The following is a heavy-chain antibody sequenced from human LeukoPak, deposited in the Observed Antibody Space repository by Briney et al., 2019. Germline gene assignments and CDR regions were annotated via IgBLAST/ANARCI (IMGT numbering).Heavy chain of an antibody. Sequence: ASVKVSCKASGYTFTSYGISWVRQAPGQGLEWMGWISAYNGNTNYAQKLQGRVTMTTDTSTSTAYMELRSLRSDDTAVYYCARGELVDIVVVVAADRLNSFDYWGQGTLVTVSS. V-gene: IGHV1-18*01. CDR3: ARGELVDIVVVVAADRLNSFDY. CDR1: GYTFTSYG. CDR2: ISAYNGNT. D-gene: IGHD2-15*01. J-gene: IGHJ4*02.